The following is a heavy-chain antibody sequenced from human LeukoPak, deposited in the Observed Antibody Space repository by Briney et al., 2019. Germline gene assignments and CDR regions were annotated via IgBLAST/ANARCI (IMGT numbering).Heavy chain of an antibody. CDR1: GYTFTAYY. V-gene: IGHV1-2*06. Sequence: ASVKVSCKASGYTFTAYYIHWVRQAPGQGLEWMGRINPNSGDTNYAQKFQGRVTMTRDTSISTAYMELSWLRSDDTAVYYCAREGSQDYSNYFNWFDPWGQGTLVTVSS. J-gene: IGHJ5*02. D-gene: IGHD4-11*01. CDR2: INPNSGDT. CDR3: AREGSQDYSNYFNWFDP.